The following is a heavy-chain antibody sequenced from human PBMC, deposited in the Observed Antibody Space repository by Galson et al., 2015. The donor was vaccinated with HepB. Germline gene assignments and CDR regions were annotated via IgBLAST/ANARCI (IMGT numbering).Heavy chain of an antibody. CDR1: GFTFSKQW. D-gene: IGHD7-27*01. CDR3: ASEANWGTDY. CDR2: IKEDGSEK. Sequence: SLRLSCAASGFTFSKQWMSWVRQAPGKGLEWVANIKEDGSEKYYVDSVKGRFTISRDNAKNSLYLQMNSLRAEDTAVYYCASEANWGTDYWGQGTLVTVSP. J-gene: IGHJ4*02. V-gene: IGHV3-7*01.